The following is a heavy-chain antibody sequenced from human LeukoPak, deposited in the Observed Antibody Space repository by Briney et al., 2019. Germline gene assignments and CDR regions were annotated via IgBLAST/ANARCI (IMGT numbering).Heavy chain of an antibody. D-gene: IGHD5-18*01. CDR2: ISGSGGST. Sequence: GGSLRLPCAASGFTFSSYAMSWVRQAPGKGLDGVSAISGSGGSTYYADSVKGRFTISRDNSKNTLYLQMNSLRAEDTAVYYCAKREYSYGLYYFDYWGQGTLVTVSS. CDR1: GFTFSSYA. CDR3: AKREYSYGLYYFDY. J-gene: IGHJ4*02. V-gene: IGHV3-23*01.